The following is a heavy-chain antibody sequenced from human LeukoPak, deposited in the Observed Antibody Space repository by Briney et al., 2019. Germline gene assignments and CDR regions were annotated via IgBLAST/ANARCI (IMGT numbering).Heavy chain of an antibody. Sequence: PSETLSLTCAVYGGSFSGYYWSWIRQPPGKGLEWIVEINHSGSTNYNPSLKSRVTISVDTSKNQFSLKLSSVTAADTAVYYCARAYYDILTGSEGYFQHWGQGTLVTVSS. CDR2: INHSGST. CDR3: ARAYYDILTGSEGYFQH. D-gene: IGHD3-9*01. V-gene: IGHV4-34*01. J-gene: IGHJ1*01. CDR1: GGSFSGYY.